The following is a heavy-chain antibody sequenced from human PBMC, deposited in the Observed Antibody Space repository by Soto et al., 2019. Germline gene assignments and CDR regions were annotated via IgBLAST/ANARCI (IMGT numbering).Heavy chain of an antibody. V-gene: IGHV3-74*01. Sequence: GGSLRLSCAASGFTFSDYWIHWVRQAPGKGLVWVSRIKFDGSGANYADSVKGRFTISRDNARDTVYLQMNSLRAEDTAVYYCARGVRGHYGFAVWGQGTMVTVSS. D-gene: IGHD3-10*01. CDR1: GFTFSDYW. CDR2: IKFDGSGA. CDR3: ARGVRGHYGFAV. J-gene: IGHJ3*01.